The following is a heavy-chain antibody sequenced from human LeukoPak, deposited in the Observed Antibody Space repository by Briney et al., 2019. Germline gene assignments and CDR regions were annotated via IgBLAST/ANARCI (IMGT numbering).Heavy chain of an antibody. D-gene: IGHD1-26*01. Sequence: ASVKVSYKASGYTFTGYYMHWVRQAPGQGLEWMGWINPNSGGTNYAQKFRGRVTMTRDTSISTAYMELSRLRSDDTAVYYCARGYVLGSYYLLPVNYWGQGTLVTVSS. CDR1: GYTFTGYY. CDR2: INPNSGGT. V-gene: IGHV1-2*02. J-gene: IGHJ4*02. CDR3: ARGYVLGSYYLLPVNY.